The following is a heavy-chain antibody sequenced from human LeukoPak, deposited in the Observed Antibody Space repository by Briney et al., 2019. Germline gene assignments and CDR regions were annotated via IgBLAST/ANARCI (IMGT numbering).Heavy chain of an antibody. CDR1: GFSFSSNW. Sequence: GGSLRLSCAAPGFSFSSNWMGWVRQAPGKGLEWVAHIKRDGSQKYYLDSVKGRFTISRDNAKNSLYLQMNSLRVEDTAVYYCAREKGRFDPWGQGTLVTVSS. V-gene: IGHV3-7*01. CDR3: AREKGRFDP. J-gene: IGHJ5*02. CDR2: IKRDGSQK.